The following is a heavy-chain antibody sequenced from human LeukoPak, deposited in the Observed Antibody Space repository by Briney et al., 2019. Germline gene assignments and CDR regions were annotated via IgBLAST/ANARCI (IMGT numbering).Heavy chain of an antibody. J-gene: IGHJ3*02. D-gene: IGHD3-9*01. CDR2: IYYSGST. V-gene: IGHV4-59*08. CDR3: ARRDILTEFGAFDI. Sequence: PSETLSLTCTVSGGSISSYYWSWIRHPPGKGLEWIGYIYYSGSTNYNPSLKSRVTISVDTSKNQFSLKLSSVTAADTAVYYCARRDILTEFGAFDIWGQGTMVTVSS. CDR1: GGSISSYY.